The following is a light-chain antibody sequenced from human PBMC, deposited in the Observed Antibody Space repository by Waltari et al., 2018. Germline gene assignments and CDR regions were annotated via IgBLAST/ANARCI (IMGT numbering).Light chain of an antibody. V-gene: IGLV1-40*01. Sequence: QSVLTQPPSVSGAPGQRVTISCTGSSSNIGAPYDVHWYRQLPGTAPKLLIFGNSNRPSGVPDRFSCSKSGTSASLAITGLQAEDEADYYCQSYDSSLSGSDVVFGGGTKLTVL. CDR2: GNS. CDR1: SSNIGAPYD. CDR3: QSYDSSLSGSDVV. J-gene: IGLJ2*01.